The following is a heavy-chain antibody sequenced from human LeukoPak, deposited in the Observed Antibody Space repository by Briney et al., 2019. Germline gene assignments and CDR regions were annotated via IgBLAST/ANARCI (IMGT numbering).Heavy chain of an antibody. CDR1: GFTFSSYS. Sequence: GGSLRLSCAASGFTFSSYSMNWVRQAPGKGLEWVSSISSSSSDIYYADSVKGRFTISRDNAKNSLYLQMNSLRAEDTAVYYCATGTSWNDVDYFDYWGQGTLVTVSS. CDR3: ATGTSWNDVDYFDY. J-gene: IGHJ4*02. CDR2: ISSSSSDI. D-gene: IGHD1-1*01. V-gene: IGHV3-21*01.